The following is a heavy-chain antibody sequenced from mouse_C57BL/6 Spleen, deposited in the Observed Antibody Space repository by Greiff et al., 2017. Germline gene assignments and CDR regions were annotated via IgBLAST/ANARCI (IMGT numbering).Heavy chain of an antibody. Sequence: QVQLQQSGPELVKPGASVKISCKASGYAFSSSWMNWVKQRPGKGLEWIGRIYPGDGDTNYNGKFKGKATLTADKSSSTAYMQLSSLTSEDSAVYYCARSWYGNSRAMDYWGQGTSVTVSS. D-gene: IGHD2-10*02. CDR1: GYAFSSSW. J-gene: IGHJ4*01. V-gene: IGHV1-82*01. CDR3: ARSWYGNSRAMDY. CDR2: IYPGDGDT.